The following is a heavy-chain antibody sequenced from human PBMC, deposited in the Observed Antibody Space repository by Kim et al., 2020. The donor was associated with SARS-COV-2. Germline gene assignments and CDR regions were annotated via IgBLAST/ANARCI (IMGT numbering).Heavy chain of an antibody. J-gene: IGHJ6*02. Sequence: GGSLRLSCAASGFTFDDYAMHWVRQAPGKGLEWVSLISGDGGSTFYADSVKGRFIISRDNSKNSLYLQMNSLRTEDTALYYCAKDMGRYFDWLLYYHYGMVVWGQGTTVTVPS. V-gene: IGHV3-43*02. CDR1: GFTFDDYA. CDR3: AKDMGRYFDWLLYYHYGMVV. CDR2: ISGDGGST. D-gene: IGHD3-9*01.